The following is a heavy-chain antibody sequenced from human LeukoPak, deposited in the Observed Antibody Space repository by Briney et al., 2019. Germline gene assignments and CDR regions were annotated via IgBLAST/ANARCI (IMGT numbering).Heavy chain of an antibody. CDR3: VRAEGSSGSSEYFQH. J-gene: IGHJ1*01. CDR1: GFTFSRYS. CDR2: ISGSCNDK. D-gene: IGHD5-12*01. Sequence: PGGSLRLSCLASGFTFSRYSMKWVRQAPGKGLEWVSSISGSCNDKHYIDSVKGRFTISRDNAKNSLFLQMNSLRAEDTAVYYCVRAEGSSGSSEYFQHWGQGTLVTVSS. V-gene: IGHV3-21*01.